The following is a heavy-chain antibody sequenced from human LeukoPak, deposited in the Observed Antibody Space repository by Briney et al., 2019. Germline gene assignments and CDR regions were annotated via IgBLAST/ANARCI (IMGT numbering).Heavy chain of an antibody. CDR3: ARDGLVVVHLDY. CDR2: IIPIVGTT. Sequence: ASVKVSCKASGGTFSSYAISWVRQAPGQGLEWMGWIIPIVGTTNYAQKFQGRVTITTDESTSTAYMELDSLRSEDTAVYYCARDGLVVVHLDYWGHGALVTVSS. CDR1: GGTFSSYA. V-gene: IGHV1-69*05. J-gene: IGHJ4*01. D-gene: IGHD3-22*01.